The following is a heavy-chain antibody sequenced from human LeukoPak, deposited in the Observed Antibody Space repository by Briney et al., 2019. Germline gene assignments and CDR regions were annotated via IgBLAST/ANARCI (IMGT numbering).Heavy chain of an antibody. V-gene: IGHV4-34*01. Sequence: SETLSLTCAVYGGSFSGYYWSWIRQPPGKGLEWIGEINHSGSTNYNPSLKSRVIISVDTSKNQFSLKLSSVTAADRAVYYCARGSGWYRPYYFDYWGQGTLVTVSS. J-gene: IGHJ4*02. CDR3: ARGSGWYRPYYFDY. D-gene: IGHD6-19*01. CDR1: GGSFSGYY. CDR2: INHSGST.